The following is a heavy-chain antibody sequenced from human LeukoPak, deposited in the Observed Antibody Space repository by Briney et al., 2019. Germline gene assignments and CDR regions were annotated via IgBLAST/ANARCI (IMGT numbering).Heavy chain of an antibody. CDR3: ARDDSPGHAEGYFQH. V-gene: IGHV3-30-3*01. CDR1: GFIFNNYA. J-gene: IGHJ1*01. Sequence: SGRSLRLSCAGSGFIFNNYAMHWVRQPPGKGLEWVAVISYDGSNKYYADSVKGRFTISRDNSKNTLYLQMNSLRAEDTAVYYCARDDSPGHAEGYFQHWGQGTLVTVSS. CDR2: ISYDGSNK. D-gene: IGHD1-14*01.